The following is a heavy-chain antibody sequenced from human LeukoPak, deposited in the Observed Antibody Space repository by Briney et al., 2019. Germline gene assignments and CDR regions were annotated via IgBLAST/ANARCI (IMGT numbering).Heavy chain of an antibody. V-gene: IGHV1-18*01. CDR3: ARDAYYYGSGSYSPFDY. CDR1: GYTFTSYG. CDR2: ISAYNGNT. D-gene: IGHD3-10*01. Sequence: ASVKVSCKASGYTFTSYGISWVRQAPGQGLEWMGWISAYNGNTNYAQKLQGRVTVTTDTSTSTAYMELRSLRSDDTAVYYCARDAYYYGSGSYSPFDYWGQGTLVTVSS. J-gene: IGHJ4*02.